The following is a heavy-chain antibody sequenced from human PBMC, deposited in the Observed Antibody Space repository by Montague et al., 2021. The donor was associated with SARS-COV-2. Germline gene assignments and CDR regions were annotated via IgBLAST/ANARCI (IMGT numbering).Heavy chain of an antibody. Sequence: SETLSLTCTVSGGSIGSYYWSWIRQPPGKGLEWIGYIYYSGSTNYNPSLKSRVTISVDTSKNQFSLKLSSVTAADTAVYYCARDLLDVWGQGTTVTVSS. J-gene: IGHJ6*02. CDR1: GGSIGSYY. V-gene: IGHV4-59*01. CDR2: IYYSGST. CDR3: ARDLLDV.